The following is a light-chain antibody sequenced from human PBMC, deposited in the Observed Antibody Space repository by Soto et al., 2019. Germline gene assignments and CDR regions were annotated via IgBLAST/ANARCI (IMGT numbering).Light chain of an antibody. CDR2: EVR. J-gene: IGLJ3*02. V-gene: IGLV2-14*01. Sequence: QSVLTQPASVSGSPGQSITISCSGTTNDIGGYNYVSWYQHHPGKVPKVIIYEVRNRPSGVSNRFSGSKSGNTASLTISGLQAEDEADYYCCSYTVSDTLVFGGGNKVTV. CDR1: TNDIGGYNY. CDR3: CSYTVSDTLV.